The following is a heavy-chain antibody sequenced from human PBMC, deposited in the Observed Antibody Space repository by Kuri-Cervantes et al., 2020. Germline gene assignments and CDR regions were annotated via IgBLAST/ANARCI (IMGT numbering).Heavy chain of an antibody. D-gene: IGHD4-23*01. CDR2: ISNSSSSI. V-gene: IGHV3-21*01. J-gene: IGHJ4*02. Sequence: GGSLRLSCAASGFTFSTYSMSWVRQAPGRGLEWVSSISNSSSSIYYADYVKGRFTISRDNAKNSLYLQMNSLRAEDTAVYYYARVDPAYGGKSHVFDYWGQGTLVTVSS. CDR3: ARVDPAYGGKSHVFDY. CDR1: GFTFSTYS.